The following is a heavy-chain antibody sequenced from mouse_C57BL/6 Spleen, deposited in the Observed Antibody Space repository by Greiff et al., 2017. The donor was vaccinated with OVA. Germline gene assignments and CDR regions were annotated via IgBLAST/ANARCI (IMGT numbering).Heavy chain of an antibody. CDR3: AKHYYVRGNYAMDY. CDR2: IWGGGST. D-gene: IGHD1-1*01. J-gene: IGHJ4*01. V-gene: IGHV2-9*01. Sequence: VKLKESGPGLVAPSQSLSITCTVSGFSLTSYGVDWVRQPPGKGLEWLGVIWGGGSTNYNSATMSRLRFSKDNSKSQVFLKMNSLQTDDTARYYCAKHYYVRGNYAMDYWGQGTSVTVSS. CDR1: GFSLTSYG.